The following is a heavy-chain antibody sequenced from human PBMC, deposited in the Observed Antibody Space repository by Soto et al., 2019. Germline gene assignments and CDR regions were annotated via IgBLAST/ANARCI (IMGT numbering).Heavy chain of an antibody. Sequence: QVQLVQSGAEVKKPGSSVKVSCKASGGSLSNYGISWVRQAPGQGLEWMGAIIPVFGTLNYAQKFQDRVTITAEVSTTTVYMEVRSLPSEDTAVYYCARGDASMIVVTAYYAMDVWGQGTTVTVSS. CDR2: IIPVFGTL. CDR3: ARGDASMIVVTAYYAMDV. CDR1: GGSLSNYG. V-gene: IGHV1-69*12. J-gene: IGHJ6*01. D-gene: IGHD3-22*01.